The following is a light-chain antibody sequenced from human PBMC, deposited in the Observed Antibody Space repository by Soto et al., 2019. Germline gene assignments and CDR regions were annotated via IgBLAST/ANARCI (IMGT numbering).Light chain of an antibody. CDR1: QSVSSN. V-gene: IGKV3-15*01. J-gene: IGKJ1*01. CDR3: QHYNNWPPWT. CDR2: GAS. Sequence: EILMTQCPSTLSVSPGERATFSCRASQSVSSNLAWYQQKPGQAPRLLIYGASIRATGIPARFSGSGSGTEFTLTISTLQSEDFAIYYCQHYNNWPPWTFGQGTKVDIK.